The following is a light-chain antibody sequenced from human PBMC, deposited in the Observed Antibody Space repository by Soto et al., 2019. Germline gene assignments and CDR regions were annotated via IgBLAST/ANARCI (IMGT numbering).Light chain of an antibody. CDR3: QYYDSSLSVV. V-gene: IGLV1-40*01. CDR2: GNS. CDR1: SSNIGAGYD. J-gene: IGLJ2*01. Sequence: QSVLTQPPSVSGAPGQRVTISCTGSSSNIGAGYDVHWYQQLPGTAPKLLIYGNSNRHSGVPDRFSGSKSGTSASLASTGLQAEDEADDYCQYYDSSLSVVFGGGTKLTVL.